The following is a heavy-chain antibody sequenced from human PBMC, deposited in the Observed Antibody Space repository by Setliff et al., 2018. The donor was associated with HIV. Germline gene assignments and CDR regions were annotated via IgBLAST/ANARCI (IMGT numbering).Heavy chain of an antibody. Sequence: SETLSLTCTVSGGSISSGGYYWGWIRQHPGKGLEWIGYIYDSGKTYYNPALKSRVSISVDTSKNQFSLDLRSVTAADTAVYYCARGTRTSLNWFDPWGQGTLVTVSS. CDR1: GGSISSGGYY. CDR2: IYDSGKT. J-gene: IGHJ5*02. V-gene: IGHV4-31*03. CDR3: ARGTRTSLNWFDP. D-gene: IGHD2-8*01.